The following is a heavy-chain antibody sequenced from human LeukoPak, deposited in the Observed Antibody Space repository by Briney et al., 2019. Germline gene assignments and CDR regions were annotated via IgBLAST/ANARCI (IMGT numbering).Heavy chain of an antibody. Sequence: GSLRLSCAASGFTLSSDAMSWVRQAPGKGLEWIGEINHSGSTNYNPSLKSRVTISVDTSKNQFSLKLSSVTAADTAVYYCAREYSYGSVDYWGQGTLVTVSS. J-gene: IGHJ4*02. CDR2: INHSGST. D-gene: IGHD5-18*01. V-gene: IGHV4-34*01. CDR1: GFTLSSDA. CDR3: AREYSYGSVDY.